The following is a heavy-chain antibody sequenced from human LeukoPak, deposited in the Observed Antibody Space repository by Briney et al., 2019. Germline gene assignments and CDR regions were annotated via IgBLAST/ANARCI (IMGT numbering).Heavy chain of an antibody. J-gene: IGHJ5*02. V-gene: IGHV1-2*02. CDR1: GYTFTGYY. CDR3: ARDLHPITAAAGKAERYNWFDP. CDR2: INPNSGGT. Sequence: AASVKVSCKASGYTFTGYYMHWVRQAPGQGLEWMGWINPNSGGTNYAQKFQGRVTMTRDTSISTAYMELRSLRSDDTAVYYCARDLHPITAAAGKAERYNWFDPWGQGTLVTVSS. D-gene: IGHD6-13*01.